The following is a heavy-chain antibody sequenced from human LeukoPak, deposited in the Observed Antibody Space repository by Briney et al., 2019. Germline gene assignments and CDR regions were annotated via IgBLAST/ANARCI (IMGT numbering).Heavy chain of an antibody. J-gene: IGHJ6*02. D-gene: IGHD5-12*01. Sequence: PGGSLRLSCAASGFTFSSYTMDWVRQAPGKGLEWVSSISSSNDYIYYADSVKGRFTISRDNAKNSLYLQMNSLRAEDTAVYYCARDNRGNYYYYGMDVWGQGTTVTVSS. CDR3: ARDNRGNYYYYGMDV. V-gene: IGHV3-21*01. CDR2: ISSSNDYI. CDR1: GFTFSSYT.